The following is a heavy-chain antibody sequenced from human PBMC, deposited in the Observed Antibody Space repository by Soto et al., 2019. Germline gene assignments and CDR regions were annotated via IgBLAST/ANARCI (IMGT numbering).Heavy chain of an antibody. J-gene: IGHJ6*02. Sequence: ASETLSLTCTVSGGSISSYYWSWIRQPPGKGLEWIGYIYYSGSTNYNPSLKSRVTISVDTSKNQFSLKLSSVTAADTAVYYCARSPEYDFWNYGMDVWGQGTTVTVSS. CDR2: IYYSGST. CDR3: ARSPEYDFWNYGMDV. V-gene: IGHV4-59*01. D-gene: IGHD3-3*01. CDR1: GGSISSYY.